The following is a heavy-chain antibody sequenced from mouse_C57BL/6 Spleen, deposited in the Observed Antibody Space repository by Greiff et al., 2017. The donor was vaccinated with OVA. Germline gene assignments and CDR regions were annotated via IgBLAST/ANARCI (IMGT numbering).Heavy chain of an antibody. D-gene: IGHD1-1*01. Sequence: EVMLVESGGDLVKPGGSLKLSCAASGFTFSSYGMSWVRQTPDKRLEWVATISSGGSYTYYPDSVKGRFTISRDNAKNTLYLQKSSLKSEDTAMYYCARQGITTVVAPYYFDYWGQGTTLTVSS. V-gene: IGHV5-6*01. CDR1: GFTFSSYG. CDR2: ISSGGSYT. J-gene: IGHJ2*01. CDR3: ARQGITTVVAPYYFDY.